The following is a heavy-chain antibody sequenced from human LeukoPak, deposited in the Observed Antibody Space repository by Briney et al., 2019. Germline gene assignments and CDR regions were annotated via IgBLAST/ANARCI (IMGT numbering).Heavy chain of an antibody. J-gene: IGHJ4*02. CDR1: GFTFSSYA. D-gene: IGHD3-10*01. CDR2: ISGSGGST. Sequence: GGSLRLSCAASGFTFSSYAMSWVRQAPGKGLEWVSAISGSGGSTYYADSVKGRFTISRDNSKNTLYLQMNSLRAEDTAVYYCAKDPEVRGVITYFDYWGQGTLVTVSS. V-gene: IGHV3-23*01. CDR3: AKDPEVRGVITYFDY.